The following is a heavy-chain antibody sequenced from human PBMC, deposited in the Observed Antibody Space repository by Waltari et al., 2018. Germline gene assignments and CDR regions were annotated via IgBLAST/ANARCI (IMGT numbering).Heavy chain of an antibody. D-gene: IGHD1-26*01. CDR1: GGSISSSNW. CDR3: ARDGGGSYWRGAFDI. V-gene: IGHV4-4*01. CDR2: LYHSGST. Sequence: QVQLQESGPGLVKPSGTLSLTCAVSGGSISSSNWWSGVRQPPGKGLEWIVELYHSGSTNYNPSFKSRVTISVDKSKNQFSLKLSSVTAADTAVYCCARDGGGSYWRGAFDIWGQGTMVTVSS. J-gene: IGHJ3*02.